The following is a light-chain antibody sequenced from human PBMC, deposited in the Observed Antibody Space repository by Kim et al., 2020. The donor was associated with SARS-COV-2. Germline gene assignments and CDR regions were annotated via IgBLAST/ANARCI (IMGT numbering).Light chain of an antibody. V-gene: IGLV3-19*01. Sequence: ALGQTVTITCRRDTIRNHFVKWYQQRPGQAPVLVMYGRNIRSSGIPDRFSGSRSGNTASLTITGAQAEDEADYYCNSHDSSGYLGVFGGGTQLTVL. CDR2: GRN. CDR3: NSHDSSGYLGV. CDR1: TIRNHF. J-gene: IGLJ3*02.